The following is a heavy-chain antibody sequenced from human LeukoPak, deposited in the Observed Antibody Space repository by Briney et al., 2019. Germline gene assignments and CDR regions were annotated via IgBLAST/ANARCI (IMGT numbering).Heavy chain of an antibody. V-gene: IGHV3-11*01. CDR2: ISSSGSTI. D-gene: IGHD1-26*01. J-gene: IGHJ4*02. Sequence: GGSLRLSCAASGFTFTDYYMSWIRQAPGKGLEWVSYISSSGSTIYYADSEKGRFTISRDNAKNSLYLQMNSLRAEDTAVYYCARGPKSGSYYVDGIYYWGQGTLVTVSS. CDR3: ARGPKSGSYYVDGIYY. CDR1: GFTFTDYY.